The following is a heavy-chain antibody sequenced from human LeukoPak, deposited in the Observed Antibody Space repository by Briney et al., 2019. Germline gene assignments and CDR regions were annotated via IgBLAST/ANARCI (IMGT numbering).Heavy chain of an antibody. CDR2: ISGSGGST. Sequence: GGSLRLSCAASGFTFSSYAMSWVRQAPGKGLEWVSAISGSGGSTYYADSVKGRFTISRDNSKNTQSLQMNSLRAEDTAVYYCARGGVYSSGSYYLYYFDYWGQGTLVTVSS. D-gene: IGHD6-19*01. J-gene: IGHJ4*02. V-gene: IGHV3-23*01. CDR3: ARGGVYSSGSYYLYYFDY. CDR1: GFTFSSYA.